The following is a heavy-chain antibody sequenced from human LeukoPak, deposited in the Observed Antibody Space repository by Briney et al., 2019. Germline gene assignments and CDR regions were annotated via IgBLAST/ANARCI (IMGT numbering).Heavy chain of an antibody. J-gene: IGHJ4*02. Sequence: SETLSLTCTVSGGSISSYYWSWIRQPPGKGLEWIGYIYYSGSTNYNPSLKRRVTISVDTSKNQFSLKLSSVTAADTAVYYCARSPTVTPNFDYWGQGTLVTVSS. V-gene: IGHV4-59*08. CDR2: IYYSGST. CDR3: ARSPTVTPNFDY. D-gene: IGHD4-17*01. CDR1: GGSISSYY.